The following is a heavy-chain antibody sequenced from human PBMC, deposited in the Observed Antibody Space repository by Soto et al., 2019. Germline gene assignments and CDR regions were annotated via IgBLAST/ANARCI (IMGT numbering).Heavy chain of an antibody. D-gene: IGHD1-26*01. Sequence: GASVKVSCKNSGYTFTNFGIRWVRQAPGQGLEWMGWISAYNGNTNYAQKLQGRVTMTTDTSTSTVYMELSSLRSEDTAVYYCARDKATREPFDYWGQGTLVTVSS. CDR2: ISAYNGNT. CDR3: ARDKATREPFDY. V-gene: IGHV1-18*01. J-gene: IGHJ4*02. CDR1: GYTFTNFG.